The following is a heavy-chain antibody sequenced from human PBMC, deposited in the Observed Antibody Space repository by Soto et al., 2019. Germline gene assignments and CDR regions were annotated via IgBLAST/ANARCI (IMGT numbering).Heavy chain of an antibody. J-gene: IGHJ3*02. Sequence: EVQLLESGGGLEQPGGSLRLSCAASGFTFSTYAMSWVRQAPGAGLEWVSGLSASGGSTYYADSVKGRFTISRDNSKNNLLLQMNSLRAEDTALYYCAKDPNGDYVGAFDIWGPGTMVTVSS. V-gene: IGHV3-23*01. CDR2: LSASGGST. D-gene: IGHD4-17*01. CDR3: AKDPNGDYVGAFDI. CDR1: GFTFSTYA.